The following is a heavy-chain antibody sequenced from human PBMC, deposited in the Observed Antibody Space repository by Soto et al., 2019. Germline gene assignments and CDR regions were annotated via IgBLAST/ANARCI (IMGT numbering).Heavy chain of an antibody. CDR2: IYTSGST. D-gene: IGHD6-19*01. CDR1: GGSISSYY. J-gene: IGHJ3*02. Sequence: SETLSLTCTVSGGSISSYYWSWIRQPAGKGLEWIGRIYTSGSTNYNPSLKSRVTISVDTSKNQFSLKLSSVTAADTAVYYCAREQWLVQGSNAFDIWGQGTMVTVSS. V-gene: IGHV4-4*07. CDR3: AREQWLVQGSNAFDI.